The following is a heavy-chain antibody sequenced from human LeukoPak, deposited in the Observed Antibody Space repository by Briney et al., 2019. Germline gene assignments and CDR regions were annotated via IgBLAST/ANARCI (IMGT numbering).Heavy chain of an antibody. CDR3: ARGWFGQFMAY. CDR1: GGSISSYY. V-gene: IGHV4-59*01. Sequence: SETLSPTCTVSGGSISSYYWSWIRQPPGKGLEWIGYIYYSGSTNYNPSLKSRVTISVDTSKNQFSLKLSSVTAADTAVYYCARGWFGQFMAYWGQGTLVTVSS. CDR2: IYYSGST. D-gene: IGHD3-10*01. J-gene: IGHJ4*02.